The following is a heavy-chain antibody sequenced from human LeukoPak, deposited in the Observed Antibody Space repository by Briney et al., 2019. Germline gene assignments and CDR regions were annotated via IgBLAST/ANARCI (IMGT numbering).Heavy chain of an antibody. D-gene: IGHD3-22*01. CDR1: GGTFSSYA. CDR2: IIPILGIA. J-gene: IGHJ4*02. CDR3: ARDSPYYYDSSDPGGIDY. Sequence: SVKVSCKASGGTFSSYAISWVRQAPGQGLEWMGRIIPILGIANYAQKFQGRVTITADKSTSTAYMELSSLRSEDTAVYYCARDSPYYYDSSDPGGIDYWGQGTLVTVSS. V-gene: IGHV1-69*04.